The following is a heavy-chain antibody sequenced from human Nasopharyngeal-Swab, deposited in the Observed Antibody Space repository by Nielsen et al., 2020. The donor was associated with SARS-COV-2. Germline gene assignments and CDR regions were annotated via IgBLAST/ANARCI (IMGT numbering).Heavy chain of an antibody. CDR2: IKSKTDGGTT. CDR3: TTDLGSSGFDY. V-gene: IGHV3-15*07. D-gene: IGHD7-27*01. J-gene: IGHJ4*02. Sequence: VGQAPGKGLEWVGRIKSKTDGGTTDYAAPVKGRFTISRDDSKNTLYLQMNSLKTEDTAVYYCTTDLGSSGFDYWGQGTLVTVSS.